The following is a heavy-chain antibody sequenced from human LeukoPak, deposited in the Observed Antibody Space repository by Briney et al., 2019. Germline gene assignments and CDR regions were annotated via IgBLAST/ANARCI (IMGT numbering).Heavy chain of an antibody. CDR1: GGSFSGYY. V-gene: IGHV4-34*01. D-gene: IGHD2-15*01. Sequence: SETLSLTCAVYGGSFSGYYWSWIRQPPGKGLEWIGEINHSGSTNYNPSLKSRVTISVDTSKNQFSLKLSSVTAADTAVYYCATSVSSVVAAKTNWFDPWGQGTLVTVSS. J-gene: IGHJ5*02. CDR2: INHSGST. CDR3: ATSVSSVVAAKTNWFDP.